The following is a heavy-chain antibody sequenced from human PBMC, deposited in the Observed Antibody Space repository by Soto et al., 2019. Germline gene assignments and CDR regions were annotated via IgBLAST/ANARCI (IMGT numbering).Heavy chain of an antibody. CDR3: ALEPTGTAGFDY. CDR1: GHTFTGQH. Sequence: QVQMVQSGAEVKKPGASVKVSCMASGHTFTGQHMHWVRQAPGQGLEWMGLIDLDIGDTKYAQKFQGRVTSTSDTSITTAYMELCGLLSDDTAVYYCALEPTGTAGFDYWGQGTLVTVSS. D-gene: IGHD2-21*02. V-gene: IGHV1-2*02. CDR2: IDLDIGDT. J-gene: IGHJ4*02.